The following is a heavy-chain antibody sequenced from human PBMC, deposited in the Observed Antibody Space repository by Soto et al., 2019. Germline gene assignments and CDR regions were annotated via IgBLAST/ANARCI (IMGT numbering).Heavy chain of an antibody. J-gene: IGHJ4*02. Sequence: QVQLQQWGAGLLKPSETLSLTCAVYGGSFSGYYWSWIRQPPGKGLEWIGEINHSGSTNYNPSLKSRVTISVDTSKIPFYLKLSSVTAAVTAVYYCAMRPEVRGNTLHDYWVQGTLVTVSS. CDR2: INHSGST. D-gene: IGHD3-10*01. CDR1: GGSFSGYY. CDR3: AMRPEVRGNTLHDY. V-gene: IGHV4-34*01.